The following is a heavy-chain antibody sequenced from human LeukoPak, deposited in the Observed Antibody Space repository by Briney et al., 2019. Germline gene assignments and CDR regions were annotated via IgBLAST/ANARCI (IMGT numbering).Heavy chain of an antibody. D-gene: IGHD2-15*01. V-gene: IGHV3-72*01. Sequence: GGSLRLSCAASGFTFSDHYMDWVRQPPGKGLQWVGRIRNKPNSYTTDFAASVKGRFTISRDDSKNSLYLQMNSLKTEDTAVYYCTSGYCSGGSCYQGAGYWGQGALVTVSS. CDR3: TSGYCSGGSCYQGAGY. J-gene: IGHJ4*02. CDR1: GFTFSDHY. CDR2: IRNKPNSYTT.